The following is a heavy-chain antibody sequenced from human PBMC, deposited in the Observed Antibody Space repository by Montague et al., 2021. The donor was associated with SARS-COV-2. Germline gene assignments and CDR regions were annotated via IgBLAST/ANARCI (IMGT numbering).Heavy chain of an antibody. D-gene: IGHD3-10*01. Sequence: SLRLSCAASGFTFSSYSMNWVRQAPGKGLEWVSSISSSSSCIYYADSVKGRFTISRDNATNSLYLQMNSLRAEDTAVYYCARDPLDYGLWSSGSYYNAYYYYYGMDVWGQGTTVTVSS. CDR3: ARDPLDYGLWSSGSYYNAYYYYYGMDV. CDR1: GFTFSSYS. J-gene: IGHJ6*02. CDR2: ISSSSSCI. V-gene: IGHV3-21*01.